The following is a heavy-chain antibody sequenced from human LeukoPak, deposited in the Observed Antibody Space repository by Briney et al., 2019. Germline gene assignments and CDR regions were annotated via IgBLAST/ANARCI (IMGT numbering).Heavy chain of an antibody. D-gene: IGHD3-16*02. V-gene: IGHV3-21*01. CDR1: GFTFSSYS. J-gene: IGHJ4*02. Sequence: PGGSLRLSCAASGFTFSSYSMNWVRQAPGKGLNWVSSISISSSYIYYANSVKGRFTISRDNAKNSLYLQMNSLRAEDTAVYYCARDGSYDYVWGSYRYTSYYFDYWGQGTLVTVSS. CDR3: ARDGSYDYVWGSYRYTSYYFDY. CDR2: ISISSSYI.